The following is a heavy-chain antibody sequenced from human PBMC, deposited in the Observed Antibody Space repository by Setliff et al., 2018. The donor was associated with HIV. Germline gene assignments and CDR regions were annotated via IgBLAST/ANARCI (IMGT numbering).Heavy chain of an antibody. D-gene: IGHD2-15*01. J-gene: IGHJ5*02. V-gene: IGHV3-23*01. Sequence: GSLRLSCAASGFTFSTYAMGWVRQAPGKGLEWVSSISGSGSSTYYIDSGKGRFTISRDNSRKMLYLQMNSLRAEDTAVYYCAKCGGTCWHNFFGPWGQGTLVTVSS. CDR1: GFTFSTYA. CDR3: AKCGGTCWHNFFGP. CDR2: ISGSGSST.